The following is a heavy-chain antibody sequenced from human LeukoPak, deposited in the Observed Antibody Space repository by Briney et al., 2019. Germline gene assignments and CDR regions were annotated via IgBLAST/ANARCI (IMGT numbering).Heavy chain of an antibody. CDR1: GYSFSTYG. Sequence: ASVKVSCKASGYSFSTYGISWVRQAPGQGLEWVGWFSAYNGNTNYAQKLQDRVTMTTDTSTSTAYMELRSLRSDDTAVYFCARAEYYYDSSGFTSFYLDSWGQGTLITVSS. CDR2: FSAYNGNT. V-gene: IGHV1-18*01. J-gene: IGHJ4*02. D-gene: IGHD3-22*01. CDR3: ARAEYYYDSSGFTSFYLDS.